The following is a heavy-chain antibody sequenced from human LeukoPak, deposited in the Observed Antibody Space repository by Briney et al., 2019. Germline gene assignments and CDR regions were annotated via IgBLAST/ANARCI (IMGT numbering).Heavy chain of an antibody. D-gene: IGHD3-10*01. V-gene: IGHV1-18*01. J-gene: IGHJ3*02. Sequence: GASVKVSCKASGYAFTSYGISWVRQAPGQGLEWMGWISAYNGNTNYAQKLQGRVTMTTDTSTSTAYMELRSLRSDDTAVYYCARRHPRAVIDAFDIWGQGTMVTISS. CDR1: GYAFTSYG. CDR2: ISAYNGNT. CDR3: ARRHPRAVIDAFDI.